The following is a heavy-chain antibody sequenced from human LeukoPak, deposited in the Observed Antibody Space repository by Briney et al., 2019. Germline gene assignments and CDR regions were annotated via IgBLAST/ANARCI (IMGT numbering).Heavy chain of an antibody. CDR1: GGTFSSYA. CDR2: IIPIFGTA. CDR3: ARGHDSSGYFKRPPHLYYYYYYMDV. J-gene: IGHJ6*03. D-gene: IGHD3-22*01. V-gene: IGHV1-69*01. Sequence: GASVKVSCKASGGTFSSYAISWVRQAPGQGLEWMGGIIPIFGTANYAQKFQGRVTITADESTSTAYMELSSLRSEDTAVYYCARGHDSSGYFKRPPHLYYYYYYMDVWGKGTTVTISS.